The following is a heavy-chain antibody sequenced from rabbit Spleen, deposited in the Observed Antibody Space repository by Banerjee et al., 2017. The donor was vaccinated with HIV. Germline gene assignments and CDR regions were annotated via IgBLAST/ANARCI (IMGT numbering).Heavy chain of an antibody. D-gene: IGHD4-1*01. CDR3: ARYYIFYGMDL. Sequence: QEQLVESGGGLVQPGGSLKLSCKASGFDFSVYGLSWVRQAPGKGLEWIGAIYTGRGSSDYANWVNGRFTISSDNAQYTVDLQMHSLTAADTATYFCARYYIFYGMDLWGQGTLVTVS. CDR2: IYTGRGSS. J-gene: IGHJ6*01. CDR1: GFDFSVYG. V-gene: IGHV1S47*01.